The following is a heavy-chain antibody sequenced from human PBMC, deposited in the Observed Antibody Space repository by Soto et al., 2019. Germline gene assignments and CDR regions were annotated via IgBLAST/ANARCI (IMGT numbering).Heavy chain of an antibody. CDR1: GGTFSSYA. V-gene: IGHV1-69*06. D-gene: IGHD4-17*01. CDR2: IIPIFGTA. J-gene: IGHJ4*02. Sequence: QVQLVQSGAEVKKPGSSVKVSCKASGGTFSSYAISWVRQAPGQGLEWMGGIIPIFGTANYAQKVQVRVTITPDKSTSTAYMALSSLRSEDTAVYYCETDPPTTVNTGPYYFDYWGQGTLVTASS. CDR3: ETDPPTTVNTGPYYFDY.